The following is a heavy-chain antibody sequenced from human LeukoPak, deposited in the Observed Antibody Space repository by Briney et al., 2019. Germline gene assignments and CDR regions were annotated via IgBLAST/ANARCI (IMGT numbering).Heavy chain of an antibody. D-gene: IGHD6-13*01. J-gene: IGHJ4*02. CDR1: GFTFSSYA. V-gene: IGHV3-23*01. CDR2: ISGSGGST. CDR3: AKGPPDSSSWYKRTEG. Sequence: GGSLRLSCAASGFTFSSYAMSWVRQAPGRGLEWVSGISGSGGSTYYADSVKGRFTISRDNSKNTLYLQMNSLRAEDTAVYYCAKGPPDSSSWYKRTEGWGQGTLVTVSP.